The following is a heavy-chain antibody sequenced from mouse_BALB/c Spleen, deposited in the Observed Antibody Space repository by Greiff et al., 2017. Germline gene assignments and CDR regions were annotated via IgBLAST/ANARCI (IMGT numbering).Heavy chain of an antibody. Sequence: EVKVEESGGGLVQPGGSRKLSCAASGFTFSSFGMHWVRQAPEKGLEWVAYISSGSSTIYYADTVKGRFTISRDNPKNTLFLQMTSLRSEDTAMYYCARSSLYGYDAWFAYWGQGTLVTVAA. CDR1: GFTFSSFG. CDR2: ISSGSSTI. D-gene: IGHD2-2*01. CDR3: ARSSLYGYDAWFAY. J-gene: IGHJ3*01. V-gene: IGHV5-17*02.